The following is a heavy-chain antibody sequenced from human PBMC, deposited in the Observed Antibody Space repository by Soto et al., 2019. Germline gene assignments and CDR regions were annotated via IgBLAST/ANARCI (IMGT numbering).Heavy chain of an antibody. V-gene: IGHV5-10-1*01. CDR1: GFIFTSHW. CDR3: ARHKSGGVSYPFDF. Sequence: GGSLKISCKASGFIFTSHWPSRVRQIPGKGLEWMGMLNPKDSFANSSPSFRGHVTLSPDTSVTTAYLKWSSLKASDTALYSSARHKSGGVSYPFDFWGQGILAPVS. CDR2: LNPKDSFA. J-gene: IGHJ4*02. D-gene: IGHD3-10*01.